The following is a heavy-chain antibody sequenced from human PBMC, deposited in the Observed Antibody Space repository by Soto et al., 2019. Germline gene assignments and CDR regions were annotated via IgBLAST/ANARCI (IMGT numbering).Heavy chain of an antibody. CDR1: GGSISSYY. CDR3: ARERGLGYCSGGSCYLTHYFDY. CDR2: IYYSGST. V-gene: IGHV4-59*01. Sequence: QVQLQESGPGLVKPSETLSLTCTVSGGSISSYYWSWIRQPPGKGLEWIGYIYYSGSTNYNPSLKSRVTISVDTSMNQFSLKLSSVTAADAAVYYCARERGLGYCSGGSCYLTHYFDYWGQGTLVTVSS. D-gene: IGHD2-15*01. J-gene: IGHJ4*02.